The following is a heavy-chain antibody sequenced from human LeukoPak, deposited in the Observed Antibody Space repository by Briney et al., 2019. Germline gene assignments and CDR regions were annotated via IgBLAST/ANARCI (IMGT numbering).Heavy chain of an antibody. CDR2: ISYDGSNK. V-gene: IGHV3-30*04. CDR1: GFTFSSYA. Sequence: SGGSLRLSCAASGFTFSSYAMHWVRQAPGKGLEWVAVISYDGSNKYYADSVKGRFTISRDNSKNTLYLQMNSLRAEDTAVYYCAKATGYLLWGQGTLVTVSS. CDR3: AKATGYLL. D-gene: IGHD1-14*01. J-gene: IGHJ4*02.